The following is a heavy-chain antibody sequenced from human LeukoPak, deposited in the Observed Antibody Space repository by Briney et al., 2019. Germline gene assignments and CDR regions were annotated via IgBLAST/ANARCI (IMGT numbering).Heavy chain of an antibody. CDR3: AKHRKIVATIGPLDY. CDR1: GFTFSSYW. J-gene: IGHJ4*02. CDR2: ISGSGGST. V-gene: IGHV3-23*01. Sequence: GGSLRLSCAASGFTFSSYWMSWVRQAPGKGLEWVSAISGSGGSTYYADSVKGRFTISRDNSKNTLYLQMNSLRAEDTAVYYCAKHRKIVATIGPLDYWGQGTLVTVSS. D-gene: IGHD5-12*01.